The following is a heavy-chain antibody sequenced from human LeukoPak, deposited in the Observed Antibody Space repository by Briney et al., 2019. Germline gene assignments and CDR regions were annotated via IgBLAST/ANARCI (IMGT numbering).Heavy chain of an antibody. CDR1: GGSFSSNTNF. CDR2: IHFRGDT. CDR3: ARSNYVVVTAQHFYYYGMDV. J-gene: IGHJ6*02. D-gene: IGHD2-21*02. V-gene: IGHV4-39*07. Sequence: SETLSLTCTVSGGSFSSNTNFWGWIRQSPRKGLEWIGSIHFRGDTYYNPSLKSRVTISGDTSKSQFSLNLSSVTAADTAVYYCARSNYVVVTAQHFYYYGMDVWGQGTTVTVSS.